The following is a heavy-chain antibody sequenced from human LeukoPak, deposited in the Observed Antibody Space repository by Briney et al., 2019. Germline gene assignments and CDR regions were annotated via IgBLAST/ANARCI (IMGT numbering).Heavy chain of an antibody. CDR2: IYYCGST. D-gene: IGHD3-3*01. V-gene: IGHV4-59*01. CDR3: AREGVVKGYFDY. Sequence: SETLALTCTVSGGSISPYFWSWIRQPPGKGLEWIGYIYYCGSTNYNPSLKSRVTISLDTPKDQFSLRLSSVTAADTAVYYCAREGVVKGYFDYWSQGTLVTVSS. J-gene: IGHJ4*02. CDR1: GGSISPYF.